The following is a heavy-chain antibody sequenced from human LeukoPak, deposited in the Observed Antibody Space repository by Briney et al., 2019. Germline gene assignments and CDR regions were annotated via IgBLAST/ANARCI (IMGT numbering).Heavy chain of an antibody. J-gene: IGHJ4*02. CDR3: AKALFYYGSGRGGDYFDY. CDR1: GFTFSSYA. D-gene: IGHD3-10*01. Sequence: GGSLRLSCAASGFTFSSYAMSWVRQAPGKGLEWVSAISGSGGSTYYADSVKGRFTISRDNSKNTLYPQMNSLRAEDTAVYYCAKALFYYGSGRGGDYFDYWGQGTLVTVSS. V-gene: IGHV3-23*01. CDR2: ISGSGGST.